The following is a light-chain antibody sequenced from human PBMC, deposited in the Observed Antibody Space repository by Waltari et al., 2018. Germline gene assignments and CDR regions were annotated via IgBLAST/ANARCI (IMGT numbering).Light chain of an antibody. CDR3: QHYYSPPWT. Sequence: VLYSSNNNNYLAWYQQKPGQPPKLLIYGASTRESGVPDRFSGSVSGTDFTLTISSLQAEDVAVYYCQHYYSPPWTFGQGTKVEIK. V-gene: IGKV4-1*01. J-gene: IGKJ1*01. CDR1: VLYSSNNNNY. CDR2: GAS.